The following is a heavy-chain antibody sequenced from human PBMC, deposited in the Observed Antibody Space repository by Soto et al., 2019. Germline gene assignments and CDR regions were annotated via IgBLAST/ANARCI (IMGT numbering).Heavy chain of an antibody. CDR3: ARDGYYYDSSGYLYGMDV. J-gene: IGHJ6*02. CDR2: IYYSGST. Sequence: SETLSLTCTVSGGSISSYYWSWIRQPPGKGLEWIGYIYYSGSTNYNPSLKSRVTISVDTSKNQFSLKLSSVTAADTAVYYCARDGYYYDSSGYLYGMDVWGQGTTVTVSS. V-gene: IGHV4-59*01. CDR1: GGSISSYY. D-gene: IGHD3-22*01.